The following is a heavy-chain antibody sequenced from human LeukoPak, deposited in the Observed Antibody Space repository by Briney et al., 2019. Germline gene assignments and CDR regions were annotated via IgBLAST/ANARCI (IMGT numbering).Heavy chain of an antibody. D-gene: IGHD5-18*01. CDR2: ISYDASNK. Sequence: GGSLRLSCEASGSPFDDFAMSWVRQAPGKGLEWVAVISYDASNKYYADSVKGRFTISRDNSKNTLSLQMNSLRAEDTAVYYCAKSHGYSYGFDYWGQGTLVTVSS. V-gene: IGHV3-30*18. CDR3: AKSHGYSYGFDY. CDR1: GSPFDDFA. J-gene: IGHJ4*02.